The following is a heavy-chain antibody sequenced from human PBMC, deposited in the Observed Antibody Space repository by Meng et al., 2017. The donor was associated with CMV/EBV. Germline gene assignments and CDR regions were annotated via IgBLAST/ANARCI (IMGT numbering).Heavy chain of an antibody. CDR2: ISSSSSYI. CDR1: GFTFSSYS. J-gene: IGHJ6*02. Sequence: LSLTCAASGFTFSSYSMNWVRQAPGKGLEWVSSISSSSSYIYYADSVKGRFTISRDNAKNSLYLQMNSLRAEDTAVYYCARDDHVLWFGESGYYYGMDVWGQGTTVTVSS. V-gene: IGHV3-21*01. CDR3: ARDDHVLWFGESGYYYGMDV. D-gene: IGHD3-10*01.